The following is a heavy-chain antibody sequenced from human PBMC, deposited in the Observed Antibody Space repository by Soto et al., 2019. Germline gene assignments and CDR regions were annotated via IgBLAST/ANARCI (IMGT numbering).Heavy chain of an antibody. D-gene: IGHD1-1*01. Sequence: QVRLEQSGAEVKKPGSSVRVSCQASGGALTSYPIHWVRQAPGQGLEWMGVIDPMFDTSNLAEKFKARVTFTGDASTKTVYMDLTSLRSDDTAVYFCATYPRPYNWIDLWGQGTLLTVSS. J-gene: IGHJ5*02. CDR1: GGALTSYP. V-gene: IGHV1-69*01. CDR2: IDPMFDTS. CDR3: ATYPRPYNWIDL.